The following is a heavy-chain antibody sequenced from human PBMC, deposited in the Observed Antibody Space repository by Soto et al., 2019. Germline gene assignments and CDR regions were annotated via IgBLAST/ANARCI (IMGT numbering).Heavy chain of an antibody. J-gene: IGHJ4*02. V-gene: IGHV3-15*07. CDR2: IKSKTDGGTT. D-gene: IGHD5-18*01. CDR1: GFTFSNAW. Sequence: GGSLRLSCAASGFTFSNAWMNWVRQAPGKGLEWVGRIKSKTDGGTTDYAAPVKGRFTISRDDSKNTLYLQMNSLKTEDTAVYYCTALWIQLWPRNDYWGQGTLVTVSS. CDR3: TALWIQLWPRNDY.